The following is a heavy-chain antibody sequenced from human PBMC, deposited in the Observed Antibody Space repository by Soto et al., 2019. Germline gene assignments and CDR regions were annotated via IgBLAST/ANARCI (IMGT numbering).Heavy chain of an antibody. D-gene: IGHD3-22*01. J-gene: IGHJ6*02. CDR3: ARVGYYYDSSGYYYGGVDYYGMDV. Sequence: LRLSCAASGFTFSNYEMNWVRQAPGKGLEWVSYISSSGSTIYYADSVKGRFTISRDNAKNSLYLQMNSLRAEDTAVYYCARVGYYYDSSGYYYGGVDYYGMDVWGQGTTVTVLL. V-gene: IGHV3-48*03. CDR1: GFTFSNYE. CDR2: ISSSGSTI.